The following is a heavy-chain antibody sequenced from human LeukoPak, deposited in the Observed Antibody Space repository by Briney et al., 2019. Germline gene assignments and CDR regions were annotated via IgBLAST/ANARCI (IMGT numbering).Heavy chain of an antibody. Sequence: SETLSLTCTVSGGSISSSSYYWGWIRQPPGKGLEWIGSIYYSGSTYYNPSLKSRVTISVDTSKNQFSLKLSSVTAADTAVYYCVIPLRYCSGGSCYPDAFDIWGQGTMVTVSS. V-gene: IGHV4-39*01. CDR3: VIPLRYCSGGSCYPDAFDI. D-gene: IGHD2-15*01. CDR2: IYYSGST. J-gene: IGHJ3*02. CDR1: GGSISSSSYY.